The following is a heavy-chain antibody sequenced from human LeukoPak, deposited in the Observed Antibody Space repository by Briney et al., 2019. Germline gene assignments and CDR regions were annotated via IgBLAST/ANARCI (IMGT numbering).Heavy chain of an antibody. J-gene: IGHJ6*02. CDR3: ARGAGKYYFHGMDV. CDR1: GGSISSSY. Sequence: PSETLSLTCTVSGGSISSSYWSWIRQPPGKGLEWIGHIYYSGSTNFNPSLKSRVTLSLGTSKNQFSLKLISVTAADTAVYYCARGAGKYYFHGMDVWGQGTTVTVSS. V-gene: IGHV4-59*01. CDR2: IYYSGST.